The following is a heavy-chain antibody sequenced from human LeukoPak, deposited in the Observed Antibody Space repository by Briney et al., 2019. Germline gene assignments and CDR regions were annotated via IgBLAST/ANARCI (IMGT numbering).Heavy chain of an antibody. CDR3: ARVSTSGDRDWLDP. D-gene: IGHD2-21*02. Sequence: GASVKVSCKASGYTFADYYIHWVRQAPGQGLEWMGWIYPKSGGTNSAQKFQGRITMTRDTSITTAYMELSRLKFDDTAVYYCARVSTSGDRDWLDPWGQGTLVTVSS. V-gene: IGHV1-2*02. CDR2: IYPKSGGT. CDR1: GYTFADYY. J-gene: IGHJ5*02.